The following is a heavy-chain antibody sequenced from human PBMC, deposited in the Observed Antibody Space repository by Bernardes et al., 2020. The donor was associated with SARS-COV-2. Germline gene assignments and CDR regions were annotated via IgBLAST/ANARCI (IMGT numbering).Heavy chain of an antibody. J-gene: IGHJ2*01. D-gene: IGHD3-3*01. Sequence: GGSLRLSCAASGFIVSSKYMTWVRQAPGKGLEWVSVICSDGATFYTAAVKGRFTISRDNSKNTLYLQMNSLGVEDAAVYYCARGEAVTILGVPIRGRWYFDLWGRGTQVSVSS. CDR2: ICSDGAT. CDR3: ARGEAVTILGVPIRGRWYFDL. V-gene: IGHV3-66*02. CDR1: GFIVSSKY.